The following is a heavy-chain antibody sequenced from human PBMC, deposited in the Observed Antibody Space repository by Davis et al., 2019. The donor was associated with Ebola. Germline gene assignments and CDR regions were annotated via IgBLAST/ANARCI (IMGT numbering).Heavy chain of an antibody. CDR3: ARRGGYAYSLVDY. CDR2: IYPGDSDT. V-gene: IGHV5-51*01. Sequence: GESLKISCKGSGYNSTNYWIGWVRQMSGKGLEWMGIIYPGDSDTRYSPSFQGQVTISADKSISTAYLQWTSLKASDTAMYYCARRGGYAYSLVDYWGQGTLVTVSS. CDR1: GYNSTNYW. J-gene: IGHJ4*02. D-gene: IGHD5-12*01.